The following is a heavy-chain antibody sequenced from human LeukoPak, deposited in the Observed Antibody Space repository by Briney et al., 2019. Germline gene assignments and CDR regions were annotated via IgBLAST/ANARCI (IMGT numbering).Heavy chain of an antibody. CDR2: IIPIFGTA. CDR3: ARGGSSVLVDAKNWFDP. D-gene: IGHD6-6*01. Sequence: ASVKVSCKASGGTFSSYAISWVRQAPGQGLEWMGGIIPIFGTANYAQKFQGRVTITTDESTSTAYMELSSLRSEDTAVYYCARGGSSVLVDAKNWFDPWGQGTLVTVSS. CDR1: GGTFSSYA. J-gene: IGHJ5*02. V-gene: IGHV1-69*05.